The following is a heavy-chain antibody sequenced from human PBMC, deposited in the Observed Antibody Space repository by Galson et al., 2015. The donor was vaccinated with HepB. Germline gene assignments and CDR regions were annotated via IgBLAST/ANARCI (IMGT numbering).Heavy chain of an antibody. CDR3: ARGLQLLEGGYYFDY. CDR1: GYSFTSYW. CDR2: IYPGDSDT. Sequence: QSGAVVKKPGESLKISCKGSGYSFTSYWIGWVRQIPGKGLEWMGVIYPGDSDTRYSPSFQGQVTISADKSISTAYLQWSSLKASDTAMYYCARGLQLLEGGYYFDYWGQGTLVTVSS. D-gene: IGHD2-2*01. J-gene: IGHJ4*02. V-gene: IGHV5-51*01.